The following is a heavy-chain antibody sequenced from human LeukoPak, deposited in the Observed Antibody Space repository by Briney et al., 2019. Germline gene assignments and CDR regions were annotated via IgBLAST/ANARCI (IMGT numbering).Heavy chain of an antibody. CDR2: IRYDGSNK. V-gene: IGHV3-30*02. D-gene: IGHD6-13*01. CDR3: AKDWQQLDDY. Sequence: GGSLRLSCAAPGFTFSSYGMHWVRQAPGKGLEWVAFIRYDGSNKYYADSVKGRFTISRDNSKNTLYLQMNSLRAEDTAVYYCAKDWQQLDDYWGQGTLVTVSS. CDR1: GFTFSSYG. J-gene: IGHJ4*02.